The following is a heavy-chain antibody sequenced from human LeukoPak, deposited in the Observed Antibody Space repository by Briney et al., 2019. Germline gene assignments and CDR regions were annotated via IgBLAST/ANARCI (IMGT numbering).Heavy chain of an antibody. CDR2: ISGSGGRT. V-gene: IGHV3-23*01. CDR3: AKSPVWFGELIPYFYYMDV. J-gene: IGHJ6*03. D-gene: IGHD3-10*01. Sequence: GGSLRLSCAASGFTFSSYAMTWVRQAPGKGLEWVSAISGSGGRTYNADSVKGRFTISRDNSKNTLFLQMSSLRAEDTAVYYCAKSPVWFGELIPYFYYMDVWGKGTTVTISS. CDR1: GFTFSSYA.